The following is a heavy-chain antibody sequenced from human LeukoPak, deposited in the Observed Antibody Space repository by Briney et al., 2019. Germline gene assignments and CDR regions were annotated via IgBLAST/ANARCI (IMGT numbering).Heavy chain of an antibody. CDR1: GFGFSSYW. Sequence: PGGSLRLSCEASGFGFSSYWMSWVRQAPGRGLEWVANIKQDGSEKNYVDSVKGRFTISRDNGNNLLYLQMNGLRDEDTAVYYFARVEPTASNDYWGQGTLVTVSS. CDR2: IKQDGSEK. CDR3: ARVEPTASNDY. V-gene: IGHV3-7*01. D-gene: IGHD1-1*01. J-gene: IGHJ4*02.